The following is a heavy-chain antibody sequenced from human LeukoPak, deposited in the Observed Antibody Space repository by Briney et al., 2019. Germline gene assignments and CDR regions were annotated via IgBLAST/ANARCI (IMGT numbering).Heavy chain of an antibody. V-gene: IGHV4-34*01. D-gene: IGHD5-24*01. CDR2: INHSGST. CDR1: GGSFSGYY. J-gene: IGHJ6*03. Sequence: SETLSLTCAVHGGSFSGYYWSWIRQPPGKGLEWIGEINHSGSTNYNPSLKSRVTISVDTSKNQFSLKLSSVTAADTAVYYCARGRDGYNYVYYYYYYMDVWGKGTTVTVSS. CDR3: ARGRDGYNYVYYYYYYMDV.